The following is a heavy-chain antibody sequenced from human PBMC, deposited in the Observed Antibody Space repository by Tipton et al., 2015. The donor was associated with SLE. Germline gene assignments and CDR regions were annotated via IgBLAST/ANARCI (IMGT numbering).Heavy chain of an antibody. CDR1: GFTFTSSG. CDR3: ARDRVTFGEFCMDV. V-gene: IGHV1-18*01. CDR2: ISAYNGNT. D-gene: IGHD3-16*01. Sequence: QLVQSGAEVKKPGASVKVSCKTSGFTFTSSGISWVRQAPGQGLEWMGWISAYNGNTNYAQKLQGRVTMTTDTSTSTAYMELRSLRSDDTAVYYCARDRVTFGEFCMDVWGQGTTVTVSS. J-gene: IGHJ6*02.